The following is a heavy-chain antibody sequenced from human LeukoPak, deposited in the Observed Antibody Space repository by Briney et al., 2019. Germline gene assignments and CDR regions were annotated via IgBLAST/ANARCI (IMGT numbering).Heavy chain of an antibody. Sequence: GGSLRLSCAVSGFTVSSNYMSWVRQAPGKGLEWVSFICSGGSTYYADSVKGRFTISRDNSKNTLFLQMNSLRPEDTAVYYCARALYRGYYFDYWGQGTLVTVSS. J-gene: IGHJ4*02. D-gene: IGHD3-16*01. CDR2: ICSGGST. CDR1: GFTVSSNY. CDR3: ARALYRGYYFDY. V-gene: IGHV3-53*01.